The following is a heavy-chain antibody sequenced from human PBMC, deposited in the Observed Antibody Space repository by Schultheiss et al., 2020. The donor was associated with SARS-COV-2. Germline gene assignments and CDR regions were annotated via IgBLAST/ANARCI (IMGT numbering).Heavy chain of an antibody. CDR2: ISGSGGST. J-gene: IGHJ4*02. V-gene: IGHV3-74*01. Sequence: GGSLRLSCAASGFTFSSYWMHWVRQAPGKGLVWVSAISGSGGSTYYADSVKGRFTISRDNAKNTLYLQMSSLRAEDTAVYYCVKDPLPYDSSGYYDYWGQGTLVTVSS. CDR1: GFTFSSYW. D-gene: IGHD3-22*01. CDR3: VKDPLPYDSSGYYDY.